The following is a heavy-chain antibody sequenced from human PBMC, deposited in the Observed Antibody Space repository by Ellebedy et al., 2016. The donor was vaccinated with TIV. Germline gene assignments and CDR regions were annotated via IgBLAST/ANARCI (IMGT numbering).Heavy chain of an antibody. CDR3: ARGEYSGYAPPAY. CDR1: GFTFSSYA. CDR2: MWHGGISK. V-gene: IGHV3-33*01. Sequence: GESLKISCAASGFTFSSYAMHWVRQAPGKGLEWVAVMWHGGISKDYADSVKGRFAISGDNSKNTLYLQMNNRRAEDTAVYYCARGEYSGYAPPAYWGQGTLVIVSS. J-gene: IGHJ4*02. D-gene: IGHD5-12*01.